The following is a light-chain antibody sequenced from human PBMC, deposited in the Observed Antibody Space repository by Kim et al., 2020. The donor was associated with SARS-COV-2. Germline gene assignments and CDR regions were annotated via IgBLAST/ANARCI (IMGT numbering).Light chain of an antibody. CDR2: AAS. J-gene: IGKJ2*01. CDR1: QSVNSNH. CDR3: QRFGNSPPYI. V-gene: IGKV3-20*01. Sequence: EIVLTQSPGTLSLSPGERATLSCRASQSVNSNHLAWYQQKPGQAPRLLIYAASSRVTGIPDRFSGSGSGTDFTLTISRLEPEDFAVYYCQRFGNSPPYIFGQGTKLEI.